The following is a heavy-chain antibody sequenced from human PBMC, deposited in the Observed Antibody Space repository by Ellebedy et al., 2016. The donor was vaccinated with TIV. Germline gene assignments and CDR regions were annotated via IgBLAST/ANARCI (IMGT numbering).Heavy chain of an antibody. CDR3: ARAELSGSVGYYYYYGMDV. V-gene: IGHV4-31*03. D-gene: IGHD1-26*01. CDR2: IYYSGST. CDR1: GGSISSGGYY. J-gene: IGHJ6*02. Sequence: SETLSLXXTVSGGSISSGGYYWSWIRQHPGKGLEWIGYIYYSGSTYYNPSLKSRVTISVDTSKNQFSLKLSSVTAADTAVYYCARAELSGSVGYYYYYGMDVWGQGTTVTVSS.